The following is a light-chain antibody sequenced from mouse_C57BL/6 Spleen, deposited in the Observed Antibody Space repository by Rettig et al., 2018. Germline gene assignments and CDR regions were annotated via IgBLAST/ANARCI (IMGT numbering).Light chain of an antibody. CDR1: SSVSS. Sequence: QIVLTQSPAIMSASPGEKVTMTCSASSSVSSMYWYQQKPGSSPRLLIYDTSNLASGVPVRFSGSGSGTSYSLTISRMEAEDAATYYCQQWSNYPFTFGSGTKLEIK. CDR2: DTS. J-gene: IGKJ4*01. CDR3: QQWSNYPFT. V-gene: IGKV4-55*01.